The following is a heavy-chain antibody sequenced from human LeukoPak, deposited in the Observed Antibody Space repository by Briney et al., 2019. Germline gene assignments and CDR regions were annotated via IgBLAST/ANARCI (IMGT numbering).Heavy chain of an antibody. V-gene: IGHV3-20*04. CDR1: GFTFNDYG. Sequence: GGSLRLSCAASGFTFNDYGMSWVRQAPGKGLEWVSGINWNGGRTGYADSMKGRFIISRDNAKNTLYLQMNSLRAEDTAVYYCARDFSSWRLFDYWGQGTLVTVSS. J-gene: IGHJ4*02. CDR3: ARDFSSWRLFDY. D-gene: IGHD6-13*01. CDR2: INWNGGRT.